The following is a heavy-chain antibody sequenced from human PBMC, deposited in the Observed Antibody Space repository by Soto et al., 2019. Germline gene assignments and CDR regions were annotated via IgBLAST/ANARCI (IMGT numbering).Heavy chain of an antibody. CDR3: VEGWNDF. CDR1: GFMFSSAW. Sequence: EVQEVESGGDLVKPGGSLRLSCVTSGFMFSSAWMSWVRQAPGKGLEWVGRIKSKSDGGARDYAAPVKGRFSISRDDSKNTVYLQMNSLRAEDTAVYYCVEGWNDFWGQGTLVTVSS. D-gene: IGHD1-1*01. V-gene: IGHV3-15*01. J-gene: IGHJ4*02. CDR2: IKSKSDGGAR.